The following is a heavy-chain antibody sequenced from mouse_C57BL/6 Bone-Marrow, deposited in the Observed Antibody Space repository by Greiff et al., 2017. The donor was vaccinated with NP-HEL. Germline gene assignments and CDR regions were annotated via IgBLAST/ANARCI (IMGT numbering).Heavy chain of an antibody. D-gene: IGHD1-1*01. V-gene: IGHV1-5*01. J-gene: IGHJ4*01. Sequence: VQLQQSGTVLARPGASVKMSCKTSGYTFTSYWMHWVKQRPGQGLEWIGAIYPGNSDTSYNQKFKGKAKLTAVTSASTAYMELSSLTNEDSAVYYCTRSRGSSPSYAMDYWGQGTSVTVSS. CDR1: GYTFTSYW. CDR2: IYPGNSDT. CDR3: TRSRGSSPSYAMDY.